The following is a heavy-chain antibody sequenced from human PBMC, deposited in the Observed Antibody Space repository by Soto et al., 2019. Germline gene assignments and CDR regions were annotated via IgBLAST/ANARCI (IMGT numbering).Heavy chain of an antibody. CDR3: AKEVVRGVMSHNWFDP. D-gene: IGHD3-10*01. V-gene: IGHV3-23*01. CDR1: GFTFSSYA. J-gene: IGHJ5*02. CDR2: ISGSGGST. Sequence: GGSLRLSCAASGFTFSSYAMSWVRQAPGKGLEWVSAISGSGGSTYYADSVKGRFTISRDNSKNTLYLQMNSLRAEDTAVYYCAKEVVRGVMSHNWFDPWGQGTLVTVSS.